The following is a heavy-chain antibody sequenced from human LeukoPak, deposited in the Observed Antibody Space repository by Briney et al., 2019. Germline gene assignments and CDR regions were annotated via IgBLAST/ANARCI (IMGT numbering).Heavy chain of an antibody. CDR2: INHSGST. D-gene: IGHD6-19*01. J-gene: IGHJ4*02. CDR3: ASIAVAGKNSIFDY. Sequence: KPSETPSPTCAVHGGSFSGYYWSWIRPPPRKGLEWIGEINHSGSTNYNPSLKSRVTISVDTSKNQFSLKLSSVTAADTAVYYCASIAVAGKNSIFDYWGQGTLVTVSS. V-gene: IGHV4-34*01. CDR1: GGSFSGYY.